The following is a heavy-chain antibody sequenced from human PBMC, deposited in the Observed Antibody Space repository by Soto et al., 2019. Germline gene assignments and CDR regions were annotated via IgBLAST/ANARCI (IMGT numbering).Heavy chain of an antibody. CDR2: IFSNDEK. V-gene: IGHV2-26*01. Sequence: SGPTLVNPTETLTLTCTVSGFSLSNARTGVSWIRQPPGKALEWPAHIFSNDEKSYSTSLKSRLTISKDTSKSQVVLTMTNMDPVDTATYYCARLDGQQWLHAFDIWGQGTMVTVSS. J-gene: IGHJ3*02. CDR3: ARLDGQQWLHAFDI. D-gene: IGHD6-19*01. CDR1: GFSLSNARTG.